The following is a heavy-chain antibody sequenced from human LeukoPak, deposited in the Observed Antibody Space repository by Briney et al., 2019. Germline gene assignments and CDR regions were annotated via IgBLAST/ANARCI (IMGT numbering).Heavy chain of an antibody. J-gene: IGHJ3*02. CDR2: ISSNSNYI. CDR1: GFTFNSYS. D-gene: IGHD2-21*02. CDR3: ARDSGAYCGGDCYPDDAFDI. Sequence: GGSLRLSCAASGFTFNSYSMNWVRQAPGKGLEWVSSISSNSNYIFYADSVKGRFTISRDNAKNSLHLQMNSLRAEDTATYYCARDSGAYCGGDCYPDDAFDIWGQGTMVTVSS. V-gene: IGHV3-21*01.